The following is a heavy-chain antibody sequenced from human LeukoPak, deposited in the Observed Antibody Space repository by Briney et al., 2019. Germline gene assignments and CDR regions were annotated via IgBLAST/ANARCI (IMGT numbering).Heavy chain of an antibody. J-gene: IGHJ4*02. CDR2: IKEDGSDK. V-gene: IGHV3-7*05. CDR1: GFTVSSNY. D-gene: IGHD4-17*01. CDR3: ATCYCGDCI. Sequence: GGSLRLSCVASGFTVSSNYISWVRQAPGKGLEWVAKIKEDGSDKYYVDSVKGRFTISRDNARNSLYLQMTSLRAEDTAVYYCATCYCGDCIWGRGTLVTVSS.